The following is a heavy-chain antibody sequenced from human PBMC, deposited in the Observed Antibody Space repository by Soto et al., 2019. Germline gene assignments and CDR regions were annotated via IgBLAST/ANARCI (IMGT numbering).Heavy chain of an antibody. Sequence: QVQLVESGGGVVQPGGSLRLSFAASGFTFGRHGMHWVRQAPGKGLEWVAVIGSDGARDSYADSMKGRFSISRDNGQTTIYLQINSLRVEDTAVYYCARDDDYPDNGRDDWGQGTLVTVSS. D-gene: IGHD4-17*01. V-gene: IGHV3-33*01. CDR3: ARDDDYPDNGRDD. J-gene: IGHJ4*02. CDR1: GFTFGRHG. CDR2: IGSDGARD.